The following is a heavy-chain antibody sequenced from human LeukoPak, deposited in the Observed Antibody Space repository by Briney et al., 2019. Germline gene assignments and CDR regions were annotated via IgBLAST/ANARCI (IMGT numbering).Heavy chain of an antibody. CDR2: IYSGGST. D-gene: IGHD3-10*01. Sequence: GGSLRLSCAASGFTFSSYAMHWVRQAPGKGLEWVSVIYSGGSTYYADSVKGRFTVSRDKSKNTLILQMNSLRAEDTAVYYCAREDYFGSGSYSSEYFHHWGQGTLVTVSS. J-gene: IGHJ1*01. V-gene: IGHV3-66*01. CDR3: AREDYFGSGSYSSEYFHH. CDR1: GFTFSSYA.